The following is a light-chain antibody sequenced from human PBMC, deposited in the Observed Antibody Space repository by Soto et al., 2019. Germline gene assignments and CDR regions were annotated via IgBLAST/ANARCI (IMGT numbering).Light chain of an antibody. CDR2: DAS. Sequence: EIVLTQSPATLSLSPGERATLSCRASQSVSSYLAWYQQKPGQAPRLLIYDASNRATGIPARFSGSGSGTDFILTISSLEPEDFAVYYCQLRSNWPPKYTFGQGTNLEIK. CDR3: QLRSNWPPKYT. V-gene: IGKV3-11*01. CDR1: QSVSSY. J-gene: IGKJ2*01.